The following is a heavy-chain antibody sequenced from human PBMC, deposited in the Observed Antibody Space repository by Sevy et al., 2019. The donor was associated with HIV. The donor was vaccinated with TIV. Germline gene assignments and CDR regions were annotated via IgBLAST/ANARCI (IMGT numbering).Heavy chain of an antibody. CDR1: GFTFGDYA. D-gene: IGHD1-1*01. V-gene: IGHV3-49*04. Sequence: GESLKISCTASGFTFGDYAMSWVRQAPGKGLEWVGFIRSKAYGGTTEYAKSVKGRFTISRDDSKRIAYLQMNGLKTEDTAVYYCTRGKVQTHVKSYYYYYGMDVWGQGTTVTVSS. CDR3: TRGKVQTHVKSYYYYYGMDV. CDR2: IRSKAYGGTT. J-gene: IGHJ6*02.